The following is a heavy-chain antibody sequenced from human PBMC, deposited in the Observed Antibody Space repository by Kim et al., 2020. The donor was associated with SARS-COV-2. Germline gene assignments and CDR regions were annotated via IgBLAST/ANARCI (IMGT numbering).Heavy chain of an antibody. J-gene: IGHJ4*02. Sequence: SETLSLTCAVYGGSFSGYYWSWIRQPPGKGLEWIGEINHSGSTNYNPSLKSRVTISVDTSKNQFSLKLSSVTAADTAVYYCARGPGYIADWGQGTLVTVSS. CDR2: INHSGST. CDR1: GGSFSGYY. D-gene: IGHD5-12*01. V-gene: IGHV4-34*01. CDR3: ARGPGYIAD.